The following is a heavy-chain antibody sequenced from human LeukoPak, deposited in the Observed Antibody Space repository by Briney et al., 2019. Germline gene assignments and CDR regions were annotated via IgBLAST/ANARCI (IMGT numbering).Heavy chain of an antibody. CDR2: ISGSGGST. Sequence: GGSLRLSCAASGFTFSSYAMSWVRQAPGKGLEWVSAISGSGGSTYYADSVKGRFTISRDNSKNALYLQMNSLRAEDTAVYYCATRGYCSGGSCYWYFDLWGRGTLVTVSS. D-gene: IGHD2-15*01. CDR1: GFTFSSYA. V-gene: IGHV3-23*01. CDR3: ATRGYCSGGSCYWYFDL. J-gene: IGHJ2*01.